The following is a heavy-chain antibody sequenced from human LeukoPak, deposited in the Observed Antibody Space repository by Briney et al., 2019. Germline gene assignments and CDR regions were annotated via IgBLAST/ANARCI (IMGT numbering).Heavy chain of an antibody. CDR3: VRGRLLRLERLFDF. J-gene: IGHJ4*02. CDR1: GFTLPHYE. D-gene: IGHD1-26*01. Sequence: GGSLRLSCATSGFTLPHYEIHWVRQAPGKGLEWLSYISTGGDTISYTDSVVGRFTMSAAHATNSLYLQMNKLRAEDTATYYCVRGRLLRLERLFDFWGQGPLVTVSS. V-gene: IGHV3-48*03. CDR2: ISTGGDTI.